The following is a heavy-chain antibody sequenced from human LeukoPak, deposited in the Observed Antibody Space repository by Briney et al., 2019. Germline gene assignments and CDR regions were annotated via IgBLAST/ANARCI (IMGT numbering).Heavy chain of an antibody. J-gene: IGHJ3*02. CDR3: ARRAYSDAFDI. Sequence: TSETLSLTCTVSGGSISGYQWSWIRQPPGRELEWIGYIYYSGSTNYNPSLESRVNISVDTYNNQFSLKLSSVTAADTAVYYCARRAYSDAFDIWGQGTMVSVSS. CDR2: IYYSGST. D-gene: IGHD2-21*01. CDR1: GGSISGYQ. V-gene: IGHV4-59*08.